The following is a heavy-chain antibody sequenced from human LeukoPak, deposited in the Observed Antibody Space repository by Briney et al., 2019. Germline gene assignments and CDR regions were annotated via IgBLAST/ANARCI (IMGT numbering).Heavy chain of an antibody. CDR3: ARGYSSSWYVSGGWFDP. D-gene: IGHD6-13*01. CDR1: GYTFTGYY. Sequence: ASVKVSCEASGYTFTGYYIHWVRQAPGQGLEWMGWINPNSGGTNYAQKFQGRVTMTRDTSISTAYMELSRLRSDDTAVYYCARGYSSSWYVSGGWFDPWGQGTLVTVSS. V-gene: IGHV1-2*02. J-gene: IGHJ5*02. CDR2: INPNSGGT.